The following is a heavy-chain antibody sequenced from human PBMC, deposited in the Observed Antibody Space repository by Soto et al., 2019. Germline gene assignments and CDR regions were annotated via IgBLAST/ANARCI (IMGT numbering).Heavy chain of an antibody. CDR2: IWYDGSNK. Sequence: QVQLVESGGGVVQPGRSLRLSCAASGFTFSSYGMHWVRQAPGKGLEWVAVIWYDGSNKYYADSVKGRFTISRDNSKNTLYLQMNSLRAEDTAVYYCAREGGRYCSSTSCLSMDVWGKGTTVTVSS. V-gene: IGHV3-33*01. CDR3: AREGGRYCSSTSCLSMDV. D-gene: IGHD2-2*01. CDR1: GFTFSSYG. J-gene: IGHJ6*03.